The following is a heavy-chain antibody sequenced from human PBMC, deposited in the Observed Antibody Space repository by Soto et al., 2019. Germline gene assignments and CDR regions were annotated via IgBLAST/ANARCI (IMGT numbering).Heavy chain of an antibody. CDR1: GFSLSNARMG. CDR3: ALHDYGGNFHY. V-gene: IGHV2-26*01. J-gene: IGHJ4*02. CDR2: IFSNDEK. D-gene: IGHD4-17*01. Sequence: QVTLKESGPVLVKPTETLTLTCTVSGFSLSNARMGVSWIRQPPGKALEWLAHIFSNDEKSYSTSLKSRLTISKDTSKRQVVLTLTIMDPVDTATYYCALHDYGGNFHYWGQGTLVTVSS.